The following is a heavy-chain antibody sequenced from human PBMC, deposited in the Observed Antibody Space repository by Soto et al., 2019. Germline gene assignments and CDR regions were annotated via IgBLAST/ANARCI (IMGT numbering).Heavy chain of an antibody. CDR3: ARDSYYYDSSGYYPPVAFDY. V-gene: IGHV1-3*01. CDR1: GYTFTSYA. D-gene: IGHD3-22*01. CDR2: INAGNGNT. Sequence: ASVKVSCKASGYTFTSYAMHWVRQAPGQRLEWMGWINAGNGNTKYSQKFQGRVTITRDTSASTAYMELSSLRSEDTAVYYCARDSYYYDSSGYYPPVAFDYWGQGTLVTVSS. J-gene: IGHJ4*02.